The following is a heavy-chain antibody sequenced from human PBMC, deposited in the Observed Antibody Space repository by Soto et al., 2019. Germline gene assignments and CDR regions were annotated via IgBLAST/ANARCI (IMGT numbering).Heavy chain of an antibody. CDR2: IYYSGST. CDR3: ARQARLRRRGNYYGSGSYSKYYYYYYMDV. D-gene: IGHD3-10*01. CDR1: GGSISGSSYY. V-gene: IGHV4-39*01. Sequence: PSETLSLTCTVSGGSISGSSYYWGWIRQPPGKGLEWIGSIYYSGSTYYNPSLKSRVTISVDTSKNQFALKRSAVPAADTAVYYCARQARLRRRGNYYGSGSYSKYYYYYYMDVWGKGTTVTVSS. J-gene: IGHJ6*03.